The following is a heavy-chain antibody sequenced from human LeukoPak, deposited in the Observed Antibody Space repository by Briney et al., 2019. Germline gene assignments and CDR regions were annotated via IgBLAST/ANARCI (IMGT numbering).Heavy chain of an antibody. CDR2: LHYGGST. CDR3: ASLTFHYDGSGYYFDY. D-gene: IGHD3-22*01. V-gene: IGHV4-39*01. J-gene: IGHJ4*02. Sequence: PSETLSLTCTVSGGSISSSSYYWGWIRQPPGKGLEWIGSLHYGGSTYYNPSLKSRVTISVDTSKKQISLKQNSVTAADTAVYYCASLTFHYDGSGYYFDYWGQGTLVTVSS. CDR1: GGSISSSSYY.